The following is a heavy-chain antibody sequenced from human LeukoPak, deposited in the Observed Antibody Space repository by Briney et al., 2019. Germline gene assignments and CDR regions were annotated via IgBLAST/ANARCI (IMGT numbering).Heavy chain of an antibody. Sequence: SETLSLTCTVSDYSISSAYYWGWIRQPPGKGLEWIGSLYHTGSTYYNPSLKSRLTISIDTSKNQFSLKLSSVTAADTAVYYCARGVTMIGRLRLDPWGQGTLVTVSS. CDR1: DYSISSAYY. J-gene: IGHJ5*02. CDR3: ARGVTMIGRLRLDP. V-gene: IGHV4-38-2*02. CDR2: LYHTGST. D-gene: IGHD3-22*01.